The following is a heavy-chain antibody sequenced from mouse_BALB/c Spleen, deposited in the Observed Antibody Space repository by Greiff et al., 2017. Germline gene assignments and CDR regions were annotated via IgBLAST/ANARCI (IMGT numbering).Heavy chain of an antibody. J-gene: IGHJ1*01. CDR2: ISSGSSTI. V-gene: IGHV5-17*02. CDR3: ARSIATVVGPYWYFDV. Sequence: EVKVVESGGGLVQPGGSRKLSCAASGFTFSSFGMHWVRQAPEKGLEWVAYISSGSSTIYYADTVKGRFTISRDNPKNTLFLQMTSLRSEDTAMYYCARSIATVVGPYWYFDVWGAGTTVTVSS. D-gene: IGHD1-1*01. CDR1: GFTFSSFG.